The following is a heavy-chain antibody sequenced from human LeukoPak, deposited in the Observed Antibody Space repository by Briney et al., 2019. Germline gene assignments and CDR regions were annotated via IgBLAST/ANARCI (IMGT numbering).Heavy chain of an antibody. CDR1: GFTFSSYG. D-gene: IGHD3-22*01. CDR2: ISYDGSNK. CDR3: ASPPGVVITSNPNWFDL. Sequence: GRSLRLSCAASGFTFSSYGMHWVRQAPGKGLEWVAVISYDGSNKYYADSVKGRFTISRDNSKNTLYLQMNSLRAEDTAVYYCASPPGVVITSNPNWFDLWGQGTLVTVSS. V-gene: IGHV3-30*03. J-gene: IGHJ5*02.